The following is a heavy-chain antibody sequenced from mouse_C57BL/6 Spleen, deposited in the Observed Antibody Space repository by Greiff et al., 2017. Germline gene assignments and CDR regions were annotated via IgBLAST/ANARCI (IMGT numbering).Heavy chain of an antibody. Sequence: VKLQESGAELVRPGASVKLSCKASGYTFTDYYINWVKQRPGQGLEWIARIYPGSGNTYYNEKFKGKATLTAEKSSSTAYMQLSSLTSEDSAVYFCARDVNYDWYFDVWGTGTTVTVSS. CDR1: GYTFTDYY. V-gene: IGHV1-76*01. D-gene: IGHD1-1*01. J-gene: IGHJ1*03. CDR3: ARDVNYDWYFDV. CDR2: IYPGSGNT.